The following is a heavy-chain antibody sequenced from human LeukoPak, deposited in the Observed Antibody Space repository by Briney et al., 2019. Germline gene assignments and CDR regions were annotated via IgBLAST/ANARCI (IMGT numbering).Heavy chain of an antibody. CDR1: GFTFSDYY. J-gene: IGHJ4*02. V-gene: IGHV3-11*01. Sequence: GGSLRLSCAASGFTFSDYYMSWIRQAPGNGLEWVSYISSSGSTIYYADSVKGRFTISRDNAKNSLYLQMNSLRAEDTAVYYYARDSPDELPANDYWGQGTLVTVSS. CDR2: ISSSGSTI. D-gene: IGHD2-2*01. CDR3: ARDSPDELPANDY.